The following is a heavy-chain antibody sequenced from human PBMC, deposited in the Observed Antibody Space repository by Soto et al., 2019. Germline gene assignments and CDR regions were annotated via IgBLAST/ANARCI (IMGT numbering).Heavy chain of an antibody. CDR3: ARVDPLRIFFDY. J-gene: IGHJ4*01. Sequence: ASVKVSCKASGYTFTIYGISWVLQAPGQGLEWMGWISAYNGNTNYAQKLQGRVTMTTDTSTSTAYMELRSLRSDDTAVYYCARVDPLRIFFDYWGQGTLVTVSS. CDR1: GYTFTIYG. D-gene: IGHD3-9*01. CDR2: ISAYNGNT. V-gene: IGHV1-18*01.